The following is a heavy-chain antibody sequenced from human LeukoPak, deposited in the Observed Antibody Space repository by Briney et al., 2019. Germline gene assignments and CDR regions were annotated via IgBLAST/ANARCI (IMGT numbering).Heavy chain of an antibody. D-gene: IGHD6-19*01. CDR3: ARLDASGLDY. CDR1: GFIFSNYA. J-gene: IGHJ4*02. CDR2: ISSSSSYI. V-gene: IGHV3-21*01. Sequence: GGSLRLSCAASGFIFSNYAMRWVRQAPGKGLEWVSSISSSSSYIYYADSVKGRFTISRDNAKNSLYLQMNSLRADDTAVYYCARLDASGLDYWGQGTLVTVSS.